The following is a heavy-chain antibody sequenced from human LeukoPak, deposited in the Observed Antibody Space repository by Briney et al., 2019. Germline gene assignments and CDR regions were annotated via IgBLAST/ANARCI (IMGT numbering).Heavy chain of an antibody. CDR3: ASIVGAKGAFDY. CDR2: INPNSGGT. CDR1: GYTFTGYY. J-gene: IGHJ4*02. V-gene: IGHV1-2*02. D-gene: IGHD1-26*01. Sequence: ASVTVSCKASGYTFTGYYLHWVRQAPGQGLEWMGWINPNSGGTNYAQKFQGRVTMTRDTSISTAYMELSRLRSDDTAVYYCASIVGAKGAFDYWGQGTLVTVSS.